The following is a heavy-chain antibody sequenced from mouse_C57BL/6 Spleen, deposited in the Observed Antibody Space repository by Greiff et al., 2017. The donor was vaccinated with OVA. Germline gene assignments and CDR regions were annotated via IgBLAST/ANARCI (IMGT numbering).Heavy chain of an antibody. D-gene: IGHD1-1*01. Sequence: QVQLQQPGAELVKPGASVKLSCKASGYTFTSYWMHWVKQRPGQGLEWIGMIHPNSGSTNYNEKFKSKATLTVDKSSSTAYMQLSSLTSEDSAFYYCARYYGSSFDYWGQGTTLTVSS. J-gene: IGHJ2*01. CDR1: GYTFTSYW. CDR3: ARYYGSSFDY. CDR2: IHPNSGST. V-gene: IGHV1-64*01.